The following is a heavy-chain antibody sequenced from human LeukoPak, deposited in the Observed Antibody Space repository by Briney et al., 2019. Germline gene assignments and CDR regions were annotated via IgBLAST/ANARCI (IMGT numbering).Heavy chain of an antibody. CDR3: ARRANYYDSSGYSGNDY. J-gene: IGHJ4*02. CDR2: MNPNSGNT. D-gene: IGHD3-22*01. V-gene: IGHV1-8*01. Sequence: GASVKVSCKASGYTFTSYDINWVRQATGQGLEWMGWMNPNSGNTGYAQKFQGRVTMTRNTSISTAYMELSSLRSEDTAVYYCARRANYYDSSGYSGNDYWGQGTLVTVSS. CDR1: GYTFTSYD.